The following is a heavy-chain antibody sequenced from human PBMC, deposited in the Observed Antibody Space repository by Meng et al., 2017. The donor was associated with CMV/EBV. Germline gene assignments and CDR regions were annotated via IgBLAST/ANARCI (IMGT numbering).Heavy chain of an antibody. CDR2: MNPNSGNT. V-gene: IGHV1-8*01. CDR1: GYTFTSYD. J-gene: IGHJ5*02. D-gene: IGHD1-26*01. Sequence: KASGYTFTSYDINWARQATGQGLEWMGWMNPNSGNTGYAQKFQGRVTMTRNTSISTAYMELSSLRSEDTAVYYCARGVIVGATAWFDPWGQGTLVTVSS. CDR3: ARGVIVGATAWFDP.